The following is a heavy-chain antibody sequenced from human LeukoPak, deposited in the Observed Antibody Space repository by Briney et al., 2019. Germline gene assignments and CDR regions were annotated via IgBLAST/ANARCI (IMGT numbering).Heavy chain of an antibody. CDR3: ARTGAYYSGMYYFDY. J-gene: IGHJ4*02. V-gene: IGHV1-2*02. Sequence: ASVKVSCKASGYTFTGYYMHWVRQAPGQGLEWMGWINPSSGGTNYAQKFQGRVTMARDTSISTAYMELTRLRSDDTAVYYCARTGAYYSGMYYFDYWGQGALVTVSS. CDR2: INPSSGGT. D-gene: IGHD3-3*01. CDR1: GYTFTGYY.